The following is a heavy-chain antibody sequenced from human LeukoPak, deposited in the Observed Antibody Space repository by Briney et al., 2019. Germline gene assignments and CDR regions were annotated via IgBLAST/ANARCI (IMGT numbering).Heavy chain of an antibody. CDR3: ARYSSGEEGGDY. Sequence: SETLSLTCTVSGGSISSGGYYWSWIRRHPGKGLEWIGYIYYSGSTYYNPSLKSRVTISVDTSKNQFSLKLSSVTAADTAVYYCARYSSGEEGGDYWGQGTLVTVSS. D-gene: IGHD6-25*01. V-gene: IGHV4-31*03. CDR1: GGSISSGGYY. J-gene: IGHJ4*02. CDR2: IYYSGST.